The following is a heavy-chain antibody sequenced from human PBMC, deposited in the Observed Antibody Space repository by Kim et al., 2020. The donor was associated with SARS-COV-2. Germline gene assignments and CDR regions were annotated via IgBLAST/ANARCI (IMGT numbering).Heavy chain of an antibody. J-gene: IGHJ4*02. V-gene: IGHV3-30*04. D-gene: IGHD3-3*01. Sequence: GGSLRLSCAASGFTFSSYAMHWVRQAPGKGLEWVAVISFDGSNKYYADSVKGRFTISRDNSKNTLYLQMNSLRAEDTAVYYCARASQGGYYLGVDYWGQGTLVTVSS. CDR3: ARASQGGYYLGVDY. CDR1: GFTFSSYA. CDR2: ISFDGSNK.